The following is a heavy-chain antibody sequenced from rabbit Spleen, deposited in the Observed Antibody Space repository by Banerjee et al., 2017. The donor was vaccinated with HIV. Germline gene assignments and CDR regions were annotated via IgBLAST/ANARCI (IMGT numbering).Heavy chain of an antibody. CDR3: VRDQAGDADYGPYYLNL. Sequence: QLKESGGGLVQPGESLKLSCKASGFDFSGWYMSWVRQAPGKGLEWIGAIYGRGRTDYATWVSGRFTISSDNAQNTLYLQLSSLTAADTATYFCVRDQAGDADYGPYYLNLWGPGTLVTVS. CDR1: GFDFSGWY. CDR2: IYGRGRT. D-gene: IGHD2-1*01. J-gene: IGHJ4*01. V-gene: IGHV1S7*01.